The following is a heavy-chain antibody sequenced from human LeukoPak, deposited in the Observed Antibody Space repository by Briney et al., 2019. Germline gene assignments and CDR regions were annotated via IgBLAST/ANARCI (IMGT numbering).Heavy chain of an antibody. D-gene: IGHD3-22*01. J-gene: IGHJ4*02. Sequence: PGGSLRLSCAASGFTFSTYWMSWVRQAPGKGLEWVAVISYDGSKKYYADSVKGRFTISRDTSKNTLYLQMNSLRAEDTAVYYCARDQVEHYYDSSGYSKYYFDYWGQGTLVTVSS. V-gene: IGHV3-30-3*01. CDR3: ARDQVEHYYDSSGYSKYYFDY. CDR1: GFTFSTYW. CDR2: ISYDGSKK.